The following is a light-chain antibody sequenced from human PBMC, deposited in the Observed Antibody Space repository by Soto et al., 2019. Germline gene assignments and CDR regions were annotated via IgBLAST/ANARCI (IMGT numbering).Light chain of an antibody. Sequence: QSVLTQPPSASGSPGQSVTISCTGTSSDVGGYNYVSWYQQYPGRAPKLMIYEVTKRPSGVPDRFSGSKSGNTASLTVSGLQAEDEADYYCQSYDSSLSGVVFGGGTKLTVL. CDR3: QSYDSSLSGVV. V-gene: IGLV2-8*01. J-gene: IGLJ2*01. CDR1: SSDVGGYNY. CDR2: EVT.